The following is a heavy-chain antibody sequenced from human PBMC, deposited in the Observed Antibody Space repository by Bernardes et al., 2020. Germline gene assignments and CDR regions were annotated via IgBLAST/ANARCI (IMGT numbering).Heavy chain of an antibody. D-gene: IGHD3-16*01. CDR2: IKEDGNEK. J-gene: IGHJ1*01. Sequence: GGSLRLSCAASGFIFSAYCMSWVRQAPGKGLEWVANIKEDGNEKFYVNSVKGRFTISRDNAKNSLYLQMNGLRAQITALNYCETEVGGGADHWGQGSRVTVSS. CDR3: ETEVGGGADH. V-gene: IGHV3-7*03. CDR1: GFIFSAYC.